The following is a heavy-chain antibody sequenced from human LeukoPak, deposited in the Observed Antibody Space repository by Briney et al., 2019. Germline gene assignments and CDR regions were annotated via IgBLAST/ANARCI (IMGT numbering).Heavy chain of an antibody. CDR1: GYTFTSCD. Sequence: ASVKVSCKASGYTFTSCDINWVRQATGQGLEWMGWMNPNSGNTGYAQKFQGRVTITRNTSISTAYMELSSLRSEDTAVYYCARGQQITIFGVVILVGWFDPWGQGTLVTVSS. CDR2: MNPNSGNT. J-gene: IGHJ5*02. CDR3: ARGQQITIFGVVILVGWFDP. D-gene: IGHD3-3*01. V-gene: IGHV1-8*03.